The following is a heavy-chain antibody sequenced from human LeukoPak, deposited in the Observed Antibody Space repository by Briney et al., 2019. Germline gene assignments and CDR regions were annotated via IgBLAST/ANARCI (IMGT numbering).Heavy chain of an antibody. CDR3: ARRIQGMAPYYFDY. Sequence: VGSLRLSSTASGFTFRSYWMHSVREAPRKGLVWGSRINSDGGSTSYADSVKGRFTISRDNAKTTLYLQMNSLRAEDTAVYYCARRIQGMAPYYFDYWGEGTILTVSS. V-gene: IGHV3-74*01. CDR1: GFTFRSYW. D-gene: IGHD5-24*01. CDR2: INSDGGST. J-gene: IGHJ4*02.